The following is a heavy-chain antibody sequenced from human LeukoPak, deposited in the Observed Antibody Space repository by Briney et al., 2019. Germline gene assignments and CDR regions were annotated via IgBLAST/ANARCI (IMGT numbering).Heavy chain of an antibody. D-gene: IGHD2/OR15-2a*01. CDR2: INSDGSWT. J-gene: IGHJ4*02. CDR3: AKGKIISGLVS. CDR1: GTYW. V-gene: IGHV3-74*01. Sequence: PGGSLRLSCAASGTYWMHWVRQAPGKGLVWVSHINSDGSWTGYADSVKGRFTISKDNAKNTVSLQMNSLRAEDTAVYYCAKGKIISGLVSWGQGTLVTVSS.